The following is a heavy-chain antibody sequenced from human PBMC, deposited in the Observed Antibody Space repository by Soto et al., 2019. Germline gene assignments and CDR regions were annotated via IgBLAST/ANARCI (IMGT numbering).Heavy chain of an antibody. CDR1: GGTFNSYA. CDR3: TRCGIRYHSIGYYLGIDGMDV. CDR2: TIPMFGTT. Sequence: QVQLVQYGAEVKKPESSVRVSCKASGGTFNSYAITWVRQAPGQGLEWMGGTIPMFGTTNYAEKFQGRVTISADEATNTAYMELSSLRSEDTAVYYCTRCGIRYHSIGYYLGIDGMDVWGQGTTVIVSS. V-gene: IGHV1-69*12. J-gene: IGHJ6*02. D-gene: IGHD3-22*01.